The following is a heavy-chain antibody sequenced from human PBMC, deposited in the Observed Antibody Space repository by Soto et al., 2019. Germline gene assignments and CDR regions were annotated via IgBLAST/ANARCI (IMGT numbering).Heavy chain of an antibody. Sequence: PSETLSPTCTVSGGSISSGDYYWSWIRQPPGKGLEWIGYIYYSGSTYYNPSLKSRVTISVDTSKNQFSLKLSSVTAADTAVYYCARADDSSGYYGFDYWGQGTLVTVSS. V-gene: IGHV4-30-4*01. CDR1: GGSISSGDYY. CDR2: IYYSGST. CDR3: ARADDSSGYYGFDY. J-gene: IGHJ4*02. D-gene: IGHD3-22*01.